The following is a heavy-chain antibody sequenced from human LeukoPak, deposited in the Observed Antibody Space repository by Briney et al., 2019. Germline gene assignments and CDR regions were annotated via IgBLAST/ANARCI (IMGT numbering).Heavy chain of an antibody. CDR3: AKDQGSGYYSSEYFQH. CDR2: ISGSGGST. CDR1: RFTFSSYA. D-gene: IGHD3-22*01. J-gene: IGHJ1*01. V-gene: IGHV3-23*01. Sequence: GGSLRLSCAASRFTFSSYAMSWVRQAPGKGLEWVSAISGSGGSTYYADSVKGRFTISRDNSKNTLYLQMNSLRAEDTAVYYCAKDQGSGYYSSEYFQHWGQGTLVTVSS.